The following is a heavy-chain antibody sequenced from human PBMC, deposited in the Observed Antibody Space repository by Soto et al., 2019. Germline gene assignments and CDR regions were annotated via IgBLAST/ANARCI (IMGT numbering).Heavy chain of an antibody. J-gene: IGHJ4*02. D-gene: IGHD2-21*02. CDR2: ISYDGSNK. Sequence: QVQLVESGGGVVQHGRSLRLSCAASGFTFSSYAMHWVRQAPGKGLEWVAVISYDGSNKYYADSVKGRFTISRDNSKNTLYLQMNSLRAEDTAVYYCARLIVVVTANDYWGQGTLVTVSS. V-gene: IGHV3-30-3*01. CDR1: GFTFSSYA. CDR3: ARLIVVVTANDY.